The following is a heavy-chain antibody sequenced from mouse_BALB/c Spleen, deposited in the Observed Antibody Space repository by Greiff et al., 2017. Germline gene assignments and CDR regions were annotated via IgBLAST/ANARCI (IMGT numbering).Heavy chain of an antibody. D-gene: IGHD2-14*01. Sequence: DVMLVESGGGLVQPGGSLRLSCATSGFTFSDFYMEWVRQPPGKRLEWIAASRNKANDYTTEYSASVKGRFIVSRDTSRSILYLQMNALRAEDTAIYYCAREPYRYDVWYFDVWGAGTTVTVSS. V-gene: IGHV7-1*02. CDR1: GFTFSDFY. J-gene: IGHJ1*01. CDR2: SRNKANDYTT. CDR3: AREPYRYDVWYFDV.